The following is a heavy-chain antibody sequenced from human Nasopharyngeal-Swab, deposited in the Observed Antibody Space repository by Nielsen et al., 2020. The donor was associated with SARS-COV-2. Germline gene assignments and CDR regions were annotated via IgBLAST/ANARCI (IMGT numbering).Heavy chain of an antibody. V-gene: IGHV4-30-4*01. CDR1: GGSISSGDYY. CDR2: IYYSGST. D-gene: IGHD3-10*01. J-gene: IGHJ3*02. CDR3: ARNYGSGSYDAFDI. Sequence: LRLSCSVSGGSISSGDYYWSWIRQPPGKGLEWIGYIYYSGSTYYNPSLKSRVTISVDTSKNQFSLKLSSVTAADTAVYYCARNYGSGSYDAFDIWGQGTMVTVSS.